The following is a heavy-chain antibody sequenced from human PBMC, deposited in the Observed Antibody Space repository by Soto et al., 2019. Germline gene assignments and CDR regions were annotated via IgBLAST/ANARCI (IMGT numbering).Heavy chain of an antibody. CDR3: ARDGIGETAFQGFCDY. CDR1: GSIFSGYG. D-gene: IGHD2-21*01. J-gene: IGHJ4*01. V-gene: IGHV3-33*01. Sequence: QEHLVESGGGVVQPGRSLRLSCAASGSIFSGYGMQWVRQTPGKGLEWVAVIWYDGSNKYYADSVKGRFTMSRDNSKNMLYLQMDSVSAEDTTIYYCARDGIGETAFQGFCDYWGHGTPVTVSS. CDR2: IWYDGSNK.